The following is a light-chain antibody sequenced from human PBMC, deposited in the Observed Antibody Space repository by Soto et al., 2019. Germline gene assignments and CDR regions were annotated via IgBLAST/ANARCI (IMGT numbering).Light chain of an antibody. CDR1: SEDIGAYDY. Sequence: QSVLTQPASVSASPGQSIFISCTGTSEDIGAYDYVSWYQQHPGKAPKLILYAVNDRPSGVSSRFSGSKSGNTASLTISGVQPEEEPDSYCKSYAGRNTYVFGSGTKVTV. J-gene: IGLJ1*01. V-gene: IGLV2-14*01. CDR3: KSYAGRNTYV. CDR2: AVN.